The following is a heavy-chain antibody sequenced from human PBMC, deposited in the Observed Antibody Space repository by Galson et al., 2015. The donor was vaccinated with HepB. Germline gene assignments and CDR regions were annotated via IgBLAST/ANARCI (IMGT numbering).Heavy chain of an antibody. CDR2: ISGSGGST. D-gene: IGHD2-15*01. J-gene: IGHJ5*02. Sequence: LRLSCAASGFTFSSYAMSWVRQAPGKGLEWVSAISGSGGSTYYADSVKGRFTISRDNSKNTLYLQMNSLRAEDTAVYYCAKAAVGVVVAATYNWFDPWGQGTLVTVSS. CDR3: AKAAVGVVVAATYNWFDP. CDR1: GFTFSSYA. V-gene: IGHV3-23*01.